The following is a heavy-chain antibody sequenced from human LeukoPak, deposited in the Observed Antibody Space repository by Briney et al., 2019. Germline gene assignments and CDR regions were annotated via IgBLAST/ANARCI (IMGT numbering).Heavy chain of an antibody. CDR2: ITSSSSYM. Sequence: GGSLRLSCAASGFTFSTYNMNWVRQAPGKGLEWVSSITSSSSYMYYADSVKGRFTISRDNAKNSLYLQMNSLRAEDTAVYYCARDLTGGSIAVAGTAGPWGQGTLVTVSS. CDR1: GFTFSTYN. D-gene: IGHD6-19*01. V-gene: IGHV3-21*01. J-gene: IGHJ5*02. CDR3: ARDLTGGSIAVAGTAGP.